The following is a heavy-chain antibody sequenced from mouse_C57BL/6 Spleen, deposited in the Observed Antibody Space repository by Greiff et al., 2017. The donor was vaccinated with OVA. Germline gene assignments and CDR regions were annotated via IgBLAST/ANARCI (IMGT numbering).Heavy chain of an antibody. J-gene: IGHJ1*03. V-gene: IGHV2-2*01. Sequence: VQLQQSGPGLVQPSQSLSITCTVSGFSLTSYGVHWVRQSPGKGLEWLGVIWSGGSTDYNAAFISRLSISKDNSKSQVFFKMNSLQADDTAIYYCARWTYYSNYDWYFDVWGTGTTVTVSS. CDR2: IWSGGST. CDR1: GFSLTSYG. D-gene: IGHD2-5*01. CDR3: ARWTYYSNYDWYFDV.